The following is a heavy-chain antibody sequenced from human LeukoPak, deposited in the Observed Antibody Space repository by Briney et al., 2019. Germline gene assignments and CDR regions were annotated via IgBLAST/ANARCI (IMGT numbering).Heavy chain of an antibody. J-gene: IGHJ5*02. CDR1: GGTFSNYF. Sequence: AVKVSCKASGGTFSNYFINWVRQAPGQGLEWVGGIFPNFGTPNYAQRFQGRVTITADESTTTAYMELSSLRSEDTAVYYCARVHCSSTSCYASPFDPWGQGTPVTVSS. CDR2: IFPNFGTP. V-gene: IGHV1-69*13. D-gene: IGHD2-2*01. CDR3: ARVHCSSTSCYASPFDP.